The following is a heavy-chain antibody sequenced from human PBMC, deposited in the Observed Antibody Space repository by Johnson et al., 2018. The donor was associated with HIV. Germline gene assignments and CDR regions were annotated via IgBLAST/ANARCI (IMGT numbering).Heavy chain of an antibody. J-gene: IGHJ3*02. V-gene: IGHV3-23*04. CDR2: TTPSGGGT. D-gene: IGHD2-21*01. CDR3: AKGPQGIATPDAFDI. CDR1: GFTFSSYA. Sequence: VRLVESGGGLVQPGGSLRLSCAASGFTFSSYAMSWVRQAPGKGLEWVSATTPSGGGTYYADSVKGRFTISRDNSKNTLYLQMNSLRAEDTAVYYCAKGPQGIATPDAFDIWGQGTMVTVSS.